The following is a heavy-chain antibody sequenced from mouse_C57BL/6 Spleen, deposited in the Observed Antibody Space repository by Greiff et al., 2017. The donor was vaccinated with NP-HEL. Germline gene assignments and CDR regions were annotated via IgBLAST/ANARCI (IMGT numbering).Heavy chain of an antibody. CDR1: GYTFTSYT. D-gene: IGHD1-1*01. Sequence: VQLQQSGAELARPGASVKMSCKASGYTFTSYTMHWVKQRPGQGLEWIGYINPSSGYTKYNQKFKDKATLTADKSSSTAYMQLSSLTSEDSAVYYCARDSITTVVATKAWFAYWGQGTLVTVSA. V-gene: IGHV1-4*01. J-gene: IGHJ3*01. CDR2: INPSSGYT. CDR3: ARDSITTVVATKAWFAY.